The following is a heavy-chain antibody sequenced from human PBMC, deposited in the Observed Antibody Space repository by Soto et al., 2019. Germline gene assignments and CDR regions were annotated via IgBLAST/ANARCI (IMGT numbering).Heavy chain of an antibody. V-gene: IGHV3-11*06. CDR1: GFTFSDYY. Sequence: GGSLRLSCAASGFTFSDYYMSWIRQAPGKGLEWVSYISSSSSYTNYADSVKGRFTISRDNAKNSLYLQMNSLRAEDTAVYYCARTTVEYCSGGSCYSGYYFDYWGQGTLVTVSS. CDR2: ISSSSSYT. D-gene: IGHD2-15*01. CDR3: ARTTVEYCSGGSCYSGYYFDY. J-gene: IGHJ4*02.